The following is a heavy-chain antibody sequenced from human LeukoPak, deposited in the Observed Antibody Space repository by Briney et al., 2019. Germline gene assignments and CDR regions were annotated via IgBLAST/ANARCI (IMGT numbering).Heavy chain of an antibody. J-gene: IGHJ4*02. CDR2: ISSSSSYI. Sequence: PGGSLRLSCAASGFTFSSYSMNWVRQAPGKGLEWVSSISSSSSYIYYADSVKGRFTISRDNAKNSLYLQMNSLRAEDTAAYYCASRRSGYYPGYWGQGTLVTVSS. CDR3: ASRRSGYYPGY. CDR1: GFTFSSYS. V-gene: IGHV3-21*01. D-gene: IGHD3-22*01.